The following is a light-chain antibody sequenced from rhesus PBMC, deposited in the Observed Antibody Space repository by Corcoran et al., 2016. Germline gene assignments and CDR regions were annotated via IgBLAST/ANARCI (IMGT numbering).Light chain of an antibody. CDR2: GAS. J-gene: IGKJ3*01. CDR1: QSVSSS. V-gene: IGKV3-53*01. CDR3: QKYNNSPFT. Sequence: QVILTQSPATLSLSPGERATLSCRASQSVSSSLAWYQQKPGQAPRLLIYGASSRAPGSPDRFRGMGSGTEFTLNIRSLEPEDFAVYYCQKYNNSPFTFGPGTKLDIK.